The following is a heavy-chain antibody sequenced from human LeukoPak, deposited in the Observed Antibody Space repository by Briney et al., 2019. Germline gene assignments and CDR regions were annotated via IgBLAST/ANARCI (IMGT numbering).Heavy chain of an antibody. CDR2: ISWNSGTI. V-gene: IGHV3-9*03. CDR1: GFALDDYA. J-gene: IGHJ4*02. D-gene: IGHD3-10*01. Sequence: GRSLRLSCAASGFALDDYAMHWVRQAPGKGLEWVSGISWNSGTIGYADSVKGRFTIFRDNAMNSLYLQMNSLRAEDMALYYCAKSSNRFGDLLPTIGYWGQGTLVTVFS. CDR3: AKSSNRFGDLLPTIGY.